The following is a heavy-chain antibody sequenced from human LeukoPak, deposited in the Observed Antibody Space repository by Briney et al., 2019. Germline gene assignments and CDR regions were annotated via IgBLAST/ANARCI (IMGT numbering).Heavy chain of an antibody. Sequence: RRASVKVSCKASGYTFTSYYMHWVRQAPGQGLEWMGIINPSGGSTSYAQKFQGRVTMTRDTSTSIVYMEMTSLRSEDTAVYYCARDSRFRGLIALVPAAQKTDNWFDPWGQGTLVTVSS. J-gene: IGHJ5*02. V-gene: IGHV1-46*01. CDR2: INPSGGST. CDR3: ARDSRFRGLIALVPAAQKTDNWFDP. CDR1: GYTFTSYY. D-gene: IGHD2-2*01.